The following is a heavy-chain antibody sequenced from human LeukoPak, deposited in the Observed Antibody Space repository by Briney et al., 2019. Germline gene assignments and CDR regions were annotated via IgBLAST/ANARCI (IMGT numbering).Heavy chain of an antibody. CDR3: AREQLNYHDAFDI. J-gene: IGHJ3*02. D-gene: IGHD1-7*01. CDR1: GFTFSSYS. CDR2: ISSSSSYI. V-gene: IGHV3-21*01. Sequence: GGSLRLSCAASGFTFSSYSMNWVRQAPGKGLEWVSSISSSSSYIYYADSVKGRFTISRDNAKNSLYLQMNSLGAEDTAVYYCAREQLNYHDAFDIWGQGTMVTVSS.